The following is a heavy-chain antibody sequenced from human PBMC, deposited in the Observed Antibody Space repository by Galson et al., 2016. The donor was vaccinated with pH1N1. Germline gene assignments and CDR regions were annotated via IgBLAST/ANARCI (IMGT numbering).Heavy chain of an antibody. Sequence: SLRLSCAASGFTFSTFWMHWVRQVPGKGLEWVSRISSDGSSTSYADSVKGRFTISRDNTGNTLYRQMNSLRDEDAALYYCARVRLVLPGEPTGDCDLWGQGALGTVSS. J-gene: IGHJ4*02. CDR3: ARVRLVLPGEPTGDCDL. CDR2: ISSDGSST. D-gene: IGHD3-9*01. V-gene: IGHV3-74*01. CDR1: GFTFSTFW.